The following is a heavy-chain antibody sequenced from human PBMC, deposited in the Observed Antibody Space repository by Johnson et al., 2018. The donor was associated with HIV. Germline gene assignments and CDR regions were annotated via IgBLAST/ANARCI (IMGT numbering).Heavy chain of an antibody. Sequence: QVQLVESGGGVVQPGRPLRLSCAASGFTFSSYGIHWVRQAPGKGLEWVAVISHDGSNKYYADSVKGRFTISRDNSKNTLYLQMNSLRPEDTAVYFCARGGLYIQFLAFDAFDIWGQGTMVTVSS. J-gene: IGHJ3*02. CDR3: ARGGLYIQFLAFDAFDI. D-gene: IGHD4-11*01. V-gene: IGHV3-30*19. CDR1: GFTFSSYG. CDR2: ISHDGSNK.